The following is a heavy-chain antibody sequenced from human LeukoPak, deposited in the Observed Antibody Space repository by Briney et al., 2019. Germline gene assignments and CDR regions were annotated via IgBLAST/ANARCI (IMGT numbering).Heavy chain of an antibody. D-gene: IGHD6-25*01. V-gene: IGHV4-39*01. CDR1: GGSISSSSHY. Sequence: SETLSLTCTVSGGSISSSSHYWGWIRQPPGKGLEWIGCIHYSENTYYNPSLKSRVPISVDTSKNQFSLKLSSLTAADTAVYYCVRTAGYFDCWGQGTLVTVSS. J-gene: IGHJ4*02. CDR3: VRTAGYFDC. CDR2: IHYSENT.